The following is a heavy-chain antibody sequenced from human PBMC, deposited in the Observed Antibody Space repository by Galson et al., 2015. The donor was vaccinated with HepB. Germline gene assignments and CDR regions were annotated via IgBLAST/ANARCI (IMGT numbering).Heavy chain of an antibody. V-gene: IGHV3-23*01. J-gene: IGHJ6*02. Sequence: LRLSCAASGFTFSSYAMNWVRQAPGKGLGWVSTISGSGGGTYYADSVKGRFTISRDNSKNTLYLQMNSLRADDTAVYYCAKDHSSSAIAYYYYAMDVWGQGTTVTVSS. CDR1: GFTFSSYA. CDR2: ISGSGGGT. D-gene: IGHD6-13*01. CDR3: AKDHSSSAIAYYYYAMDV.